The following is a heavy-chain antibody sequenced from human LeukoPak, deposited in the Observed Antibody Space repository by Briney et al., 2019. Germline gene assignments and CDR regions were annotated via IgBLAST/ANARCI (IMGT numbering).Heavy chain of an antibody. J-gene: IGHJ5*02. Sequence: SETLSLTCTVSGGSISSSSYYWGWIRQPPGKGLEWIGGIYYSGSTYYNPSLKSRVTISVDTSKNQFSLKLSSVTAADTAVYYCARHTPLLAARPHWFDPWGQGTLVTVSS. V-gene: IGHV4-39*01. CDR3: ARHTPLLAARPHWFDP. CDR2: IYYSGST. D-gene: IGHD6-6*01. CDR1: GGSISSSSYY.